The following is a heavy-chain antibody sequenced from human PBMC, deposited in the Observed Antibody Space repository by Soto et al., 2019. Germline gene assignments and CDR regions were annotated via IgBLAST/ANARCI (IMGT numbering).Heavy chain of an antibody. J-gene: IGHJ4*02. CDR2: MNPNNGAT. Sequence: QVQLVQSGAEVKKPGASVKVSCKPSGYTFTSYDINWVRQATGQGPEWMGWMNPNNGATGYAQKFQGRVTMTRDTSMTKAYMELSSLRSEDTAVYYCARGYGSYFDYWGQGSLVTVSS. V-gene: IGHV1-8*01. D-gene: IGHD3-10*01. CDR3: ARGYGSYFDY. CDR1: GYTFTSYD.